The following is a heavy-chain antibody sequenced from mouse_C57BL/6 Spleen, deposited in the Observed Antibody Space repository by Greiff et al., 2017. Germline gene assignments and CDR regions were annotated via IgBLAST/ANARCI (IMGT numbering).Heavy chain of an antibody. J-gene: IGHJ4*01. CDR3: ARWGGYDEDYAMDY. D-gene: IGHD2-2*01. CDR1: GFNIKNSY. V-gene: IGHV14-3*01. CDR2: IAPANGNT. Sequence: VQLQQSVAALVRPGASVQLSCTASGFNIKNSYMHWVKQRPEQGLEWIGRIAPANGNTKSAPKFQGKATITADPSSNTAYLQLSSLTSEDTAIYCCARWGGYDEDYAMDYGGQGTTVTGAS.